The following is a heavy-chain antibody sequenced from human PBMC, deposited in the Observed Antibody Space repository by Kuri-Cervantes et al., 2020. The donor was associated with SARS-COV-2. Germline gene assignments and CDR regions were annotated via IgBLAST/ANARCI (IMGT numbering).Heavy chain of an antibody. D-gene: IGHD4-11*01. Sequence: GESLKISCKGSGYSFDSYWINWVRQMPGKGLEWMGRIDPTDSYTNYSPSFQGHVTISVDKSISTAYLQWSSLKASDTAMYYCARQSWATVTTKEWFDPWGQGTLVTVSS. CDR3: ARQSWATVTTKEWFDP. CDR2: IDPTDSYT. J-gene: IGHJ5*02. V-gene: IGHV5-10-1*01. CDR1: GYSFDSYW.